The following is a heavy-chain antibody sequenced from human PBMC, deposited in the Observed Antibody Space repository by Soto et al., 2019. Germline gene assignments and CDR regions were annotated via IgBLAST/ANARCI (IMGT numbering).Heavy chain of an antibody. CDR2: ISSSSSYI. D-gene: IGHD6-19*01. Sequence: PGGSLRLSCAASGFTFSSYSMNWVRQAPGKGLEWVSSISSSSSYIYYADSVKGRFTISRDNAKNSLYLQMNSLRAEDTAVYYCARDWATSGSSGWPPLDYWGQGTLVTVSS. CDR3: ARDWATSGSSGWPPLDY. J-gene: IGHJ4*02. V-gene: IGHV3-21*01. CDR1: GFTFSSYS.